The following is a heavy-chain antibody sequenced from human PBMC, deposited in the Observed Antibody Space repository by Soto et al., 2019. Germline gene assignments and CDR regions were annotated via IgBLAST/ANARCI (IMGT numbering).Heavy chain of an antibody. CDR3: ARPILTALSMQQRGYTGSYGMEV. J-gene: IGHJ6*02. CDR2: ISSSSSYI. V-gene: IGHV3-21*01. CDR1: AFTFSSYS. Sequence: PGGSLRLYCAPSAFTFSSYSMNWVRQASGKGLEWVSSISSSSSYIYYADLVKGRFTISRDNAKNSLYLQMNSLRAEDTAVYYCARPILTALSMQQRGYTGSYGMEVWGQGTTFTVSS. D-gene: IGHD5-12*01.